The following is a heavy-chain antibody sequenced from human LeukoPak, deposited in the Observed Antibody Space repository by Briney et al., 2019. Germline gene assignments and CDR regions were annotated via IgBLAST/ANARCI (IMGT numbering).Heavy chain of an antibody. CDR2: IYYSGST. V-gene: IGHV4-59*08. CDR3: ARQRGNPRWYYGMEV. D-gene: IGHD3-16*02. J-gene: IGHJ6*02. CDR1: AHSIRSQY. Sequence: SETLSLACTVPAHSIRSQYWRSVRQPPGKGLGCIGYIYYSGSTNHNPRLKSRVTISVDTSKHQFSLKLSSVTAADTGVYYCARQRGNPRWYYGMEVWGQGATVTVSS.